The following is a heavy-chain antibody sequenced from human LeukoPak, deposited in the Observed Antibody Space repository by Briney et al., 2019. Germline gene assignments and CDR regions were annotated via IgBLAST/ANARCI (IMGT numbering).Heavy chain of an antibody. J-gene: IGHJ4*02. CDR2: INHSGST. CDR1: GGSFSGYY. V-gene: IGHV4-34*01. D-gene: IGHD4-4*01. CDR3: ARAHYSNYLQPNLDY. Sequence: SETLSLTCAVYGGSFSGYYWSWIRQPPGKGLEWIGEINHSGSTNYNPSLKSRVTISVDTSKNQFSLKLSSVTAADTAVYYCARAHYSNYLQPNLDYWGQGTLVTVSS.